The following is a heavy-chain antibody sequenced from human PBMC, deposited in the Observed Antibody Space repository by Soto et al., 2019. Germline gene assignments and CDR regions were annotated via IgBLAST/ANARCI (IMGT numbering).Heavy chain of an antibody. J-gene: IGHJ4*02. Sequence: QVQLVESGGGVVQPGRSLRLSCAASGFTFSSYGMHWVRQAPGKGLEWVAVISYDGSNKYYADSVKGRFTISRDNSKNTLYLQMNSLRAEDTAVYYCAKDPMGGYWGQGNLVTVSS. CDR2: ISYDGSNK. V-gene: IGHV3-30*18. D-gene: IGHD2-15*01. CDR3: AKDPMGGY. CDR1: GFTFSSYG.